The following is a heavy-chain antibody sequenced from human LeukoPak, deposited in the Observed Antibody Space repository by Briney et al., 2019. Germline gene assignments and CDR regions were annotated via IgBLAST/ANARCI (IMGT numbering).Heavy chain of an antibody. CDR1: GFTFSSYW. CDR3: ARDRYGSYFFDY. CDR2: INSDGSTT. V-gene: IGHV3-74*01. Sequence: PGGSLRLSCAAPGFTFSSYWMHWVRHAPGKGLVWVSRINSDGSTTSYADSVKGRFTIFRDNAKNTLSLQMNSLRVEDTAVYYCARDRYGSYFFDYWGQGTLVTVSS. D-gene: IGHD3-10*01. J-gene: IGHJ4*02.